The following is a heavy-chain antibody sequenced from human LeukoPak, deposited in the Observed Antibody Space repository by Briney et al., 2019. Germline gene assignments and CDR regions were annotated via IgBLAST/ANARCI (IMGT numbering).Heavy chain of an antibody. V-gene: IGHV3-23*01. CDR3: AKEQYPPTPYYYYGMDV. J-gene: IGHJ6*02. Sequence: QAGGSLRLSCAASGFTFSNYAMSWVRQAPGKGLVWVSSISGSGGSTYYADSVKGRFTISRDNSKNTLYLQMNSLRAEDTAVYYCAKEQYPPTPYYYYGMDVWGQGTTVTASS. CDR2: ISGSGGST. D-gene: IGHD4-11*01. CDR1: GFTFSNYA.